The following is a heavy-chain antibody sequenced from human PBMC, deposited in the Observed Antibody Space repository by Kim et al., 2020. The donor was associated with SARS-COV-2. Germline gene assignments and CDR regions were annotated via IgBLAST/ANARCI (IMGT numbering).Heavy chain of an antibody. V-gene: IGHV4-34*01. D-gene: IGHD4-17*01. CDR3: ASDNYGGRDDY. CDR2: INHSGST. Sequence: SETLSLTCAVYGGSFSGYYWSWIRQPPGKGLEWIGEINHSGSTNYNPSLKSRVTISVDTYKNQFSLKLSSVTAADTAVYYCASDNYGGRDDYWGQGTLVTVSS. CDR1: GGSFSGYY. J-gene: IGHJ4*02.